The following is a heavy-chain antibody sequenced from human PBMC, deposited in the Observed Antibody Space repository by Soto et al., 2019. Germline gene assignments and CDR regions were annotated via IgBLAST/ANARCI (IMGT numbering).Heavy chain of an antibody. D-gene: IGHD5-18*01. V-gene: IGHV1-69*13. Sequence: GASVKVSCKASGGTFSSYAISWVRQAPGQGLEWMGGIIPIFGTANYAQKFQGRVTITADESTSTAYMELSSLRSEDTAVYYCEQSGYSYGYGYWGQGTLVTVSS. J-gene: IGHJ4*02. CDR2: IIPIFGTA. CDR3: EQSGYSYGYGY. CDR1: GGTFSSYA.